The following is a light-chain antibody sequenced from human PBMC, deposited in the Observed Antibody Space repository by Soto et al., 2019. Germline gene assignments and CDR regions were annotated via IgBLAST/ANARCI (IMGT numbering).Light chain of an antibody. Sequence: DIQMTQSPSTLSGSVGDRVTITCRASQTISSWLAWYQQKPGKAPKLLIYKASTLKSGVPSRFSGSGSGTEFSLTISSLQPDDFAINYCQHYNSYSEAFGQGTKVELK. CDR2: KAS. CDR3: QHYNSYSEA. CDR1: QTISSW. V-gene: IGKV1-5*03. J-gene: IGKJ1*01.